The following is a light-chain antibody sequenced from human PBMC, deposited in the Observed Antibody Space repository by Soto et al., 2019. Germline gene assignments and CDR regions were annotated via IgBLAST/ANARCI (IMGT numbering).Light chain of an antibody. CDR1: QSVSSSD. Sequence: EIVLTHSPGTLSLSPWERATLSCRASQSVSSSDLAWYQQKAGQAPRLLIYGASSRATGIPDRFSGSGSGTDFTLTISRLEPEDFAVYYCLQYGSSPAWTFGQGTKVDIK. V-gene: IGKV3-20*01. CDR3: LQYGSSPAWT. J-gene: IGKJ1*01. CDR2: GAS.